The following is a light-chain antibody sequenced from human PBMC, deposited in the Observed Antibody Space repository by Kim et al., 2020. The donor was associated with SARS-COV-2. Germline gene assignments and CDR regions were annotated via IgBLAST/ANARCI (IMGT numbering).Light chain of an antibody. CDR1: RTISTW. CDR2: KAS. J-gene: IGKJ1*01. Sequence: IQMTQSPSTLSASVGDRVTITCRASRTISTWLAWYQQKPGKAPNLLIYKASTLESGVPSRFSGSGSGTEFTLTISSLQPDDFATYYCQQYNSYLWTFGQGTKVEIK. CDR3: QQYNSYLWT. V-gene: IGKV1-5*03.